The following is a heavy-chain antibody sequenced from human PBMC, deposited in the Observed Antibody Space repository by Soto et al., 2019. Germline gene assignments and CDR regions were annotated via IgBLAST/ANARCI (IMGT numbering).Heavy chain of an antibody. Sequence: SETLSLTCTVSGGSISSYYWSWIRQPPGKGLEWIGYIYHSGSTYYNPSLKSRVTISVDRSKNQFSLKLNSVTAADTAVYYCARVPDVWGQGTTVTVSS. J-gene: IGHJ6*02. CDR3: ARVPDV. CDR1: GGSISSYY. V-gene: IGHV4-59*12. CDR2: IYHSGST.